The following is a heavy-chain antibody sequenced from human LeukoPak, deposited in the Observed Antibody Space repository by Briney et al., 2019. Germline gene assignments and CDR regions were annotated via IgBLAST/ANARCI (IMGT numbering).Heavy chain of an antibody. CDR3: AKASYDILTGLLGGYFDY. CDR1: GYTFTGYY. D-gene: IGHD3-9*01. Sequence: GASVKVSCKASGYTFTGYYMHWVRQAPGQGLEWMGWINPNSGGTNYAQKFQGRVTMTRDTSISTAYMELSRLRSDDTAVYYCAKASYDILTGLLGGYFDYWGQGTLVTVSS. V-gene: IGHV1-2*02. CDR2: INPNSGGT. J-gene: IGHJ4*02.